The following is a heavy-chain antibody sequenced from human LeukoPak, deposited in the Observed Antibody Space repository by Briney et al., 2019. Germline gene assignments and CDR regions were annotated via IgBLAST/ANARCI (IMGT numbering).Heavy chain of an antibody. Sequence: PSETLSLTCTVSGGSISSSSYYWGWIRQPPGKGLEWIGSIYHSGSTNYNPSLKSRVTISVDKSENQFSLKLSSVTAADTAVYYCARDQDRGGLTYYGMDVWGQGTTVTVSS. CDR1: GGSISSSSYY. CDR3: ARDQDRGGLTYYGMDV. V-gene: IGHV4-39*07. J-gene: IGHJ6*02. CDR2: IYHSGST. D-gene: IGHD3-10*01.